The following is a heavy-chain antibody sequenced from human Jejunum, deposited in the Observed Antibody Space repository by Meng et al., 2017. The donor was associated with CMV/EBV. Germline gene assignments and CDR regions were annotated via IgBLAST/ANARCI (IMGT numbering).Heavy chain of an antibody. CDR2: INSDGSTT. CDR1: GFNFSNSW. V-gene: IGHV3-74*01. D-gene: IGHD1-1*01. Sequence: LCCAASGFNFSNSWMHWVRQAPGKGLMWVSRINSDGSTTNYADSVKGRFTISRDNAKNTLYLQMNSLGVEDTAVYYCATAGNYRFDNWGQGTLVTVSS. CDR3: ATAGNYRFDN. J-gene: IGHJ4*02.